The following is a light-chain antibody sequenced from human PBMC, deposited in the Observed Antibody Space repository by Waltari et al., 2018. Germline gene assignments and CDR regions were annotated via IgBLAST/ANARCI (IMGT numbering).Light chain of an antibody. CDR1: NIESKS. CDR3: QVWDANTDPGV. J-gene: IGLJ1*01. Sequence: SYVLTQPPSVSVAPGETASITCGGNNIESKSVPVYRQRPGQAPVVVISYDNDRAAGIPERFSGSNSGNTATLTISRVEAGDEADYYCQVWDANTDPGVFGTGTEVTVL. V-gene: IGLV3-21*01. CDR2: YDN.